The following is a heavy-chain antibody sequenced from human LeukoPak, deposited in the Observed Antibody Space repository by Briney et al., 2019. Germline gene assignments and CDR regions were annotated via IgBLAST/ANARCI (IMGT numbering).Heavy chain of an antibody. CDR3: AKDRDFWSGYYTASFDY. D-gene: IGHD3-3*01. Sequence: GGSLRLSCAASRFTFSTYGMNWVRQTPGKGLEWVSAISGSGSRTYHADSVKGRFTISRDNSKNTLYLQMNSLRAEDTAVYYCAKDRDFWSGYYTASFDYWGQGTLVTVSS. CDR2: ISGSGSRT. J-gene: IGHJ4*02. V-gene: IGHV3-23*01. CDR1: RFTFSTYG.